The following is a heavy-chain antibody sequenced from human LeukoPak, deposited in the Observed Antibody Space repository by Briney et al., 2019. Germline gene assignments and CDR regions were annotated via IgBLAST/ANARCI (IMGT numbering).Heavy chain of an antibody. V-gene: IGHV4-39*07. Sequence: PSETLSLTCTVSGGSISSSSYYWGWIRQPPGKGLEWIGSIYYSGSTNYNPSLKSRVTISVDTSKNQFSLKLSSVTAADTAVYYCARTVTMVRGASWFDPWGQGTLVTVSS. CDR2: IYYSGST. CDR1: GGSISSSSYY. D-gene: IGHD3-10*01. J-gene: IGHJ5*02. CDR3: ARTVTMVRGASWFDP.